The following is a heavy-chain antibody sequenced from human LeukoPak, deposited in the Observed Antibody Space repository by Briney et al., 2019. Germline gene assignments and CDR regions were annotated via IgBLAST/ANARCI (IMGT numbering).Heavy chain of an antibody. J-gene: IGHJ4*02. V-gene: IGHV3-7*01. CDR3: AGLGGHRQTYDY. Sequence: PGGFLRLSCAASGFTFSSYWMSWVRQAPGKGLEWAANIKQDGSERYYVDSVKGRFTISRDNAKNSLYLQMNSLRAEDTAVYYCAGLGGHRQTYDYWGQGTLVTVSS. CDR1: GFTFSSYW. D-gene: IGHD3-16*01. CDR2: IKQDGSER.